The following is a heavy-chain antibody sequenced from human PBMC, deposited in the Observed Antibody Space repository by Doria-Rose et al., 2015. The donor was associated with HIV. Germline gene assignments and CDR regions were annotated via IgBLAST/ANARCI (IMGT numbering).Heavy chain of an antibody. J-gene: IGHJ4*02. CDR1: GVSLSSPGMG. CDR3: ARIKSSRWYHKYYFDF. D-gene: IGHD6-13*01. Sequence: SGPVLVKPTETLTLTCTVSGVSLSSPGMGVSWIRQPPGKAPEWLANIFSDDERSYNTSLKSRLTISRGTSKSQVVLTMTDMDPVDTATYYCARIKSSRWYHKYYFDFWGQGTLVIVS. V-gene: IGHV2-26*01. CDR2: IFSDDER.